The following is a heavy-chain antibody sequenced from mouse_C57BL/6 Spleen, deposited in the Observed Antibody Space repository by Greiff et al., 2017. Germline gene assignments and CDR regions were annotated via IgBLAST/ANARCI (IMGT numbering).Heavy chain of an antibody. V-gene: IGHV1-39*01. J-gene: IGHJ3*01. CDR2: INPNYGTT. CDR3: ARSGYYGSSYVAY. D-gene: IGHD1-1*01. CDR1: GYSFTGYN. Sequence: VQLQQPGPELVKPGASVKMSCKASGYSFTGYNMTWVKQSPGQGLEWIGVINPNYGTTSYNQKFKGKATLTVDQSSSTAYMQLNSLTSEDSADYYGARSGYYGSSYVAYWGQGTLVTVSA.